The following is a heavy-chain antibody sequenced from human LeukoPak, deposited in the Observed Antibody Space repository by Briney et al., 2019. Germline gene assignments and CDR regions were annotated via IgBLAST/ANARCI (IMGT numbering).Heavy chain of an antibody. CDR3: ARDLWSSGWYEGIDY. V-gene: IGHV3-11*04. Sequence: GGSLRLSCAASGFTFSDYYMSWIRQALGKGLEWVSYISSSGRTIYYADSVKGRFTISRDNAKNSLYLQMNSLRAEDTAVYYCARDLWSSGWYEGIDYWGQGTLVTVSS. J-gene: IGHJ4*02. CDR1: GFTFSDYY. CDR2: ISSSGRTI. D-gene: IGHD6-19*01.